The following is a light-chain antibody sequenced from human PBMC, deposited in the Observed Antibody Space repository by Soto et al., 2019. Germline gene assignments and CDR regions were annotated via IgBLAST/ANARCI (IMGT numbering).Light chain of an antibody. CDR2: GAS. CDR3: QQYNNSPDYT. Sequence: EIVLTQSPGTLSLSPGERATLSCKASRSVTSRYLAWYQQKPGQAPSLLIYGASSRATGIPDRFSGSGSGTDFTLTISRLESEDFAVYFCQQYNNSPDYTFGQGTKLEIK. J-gene: IGKJ2*01. CDR1: RSVTSRY. V-gene: IGKV3-20*01.